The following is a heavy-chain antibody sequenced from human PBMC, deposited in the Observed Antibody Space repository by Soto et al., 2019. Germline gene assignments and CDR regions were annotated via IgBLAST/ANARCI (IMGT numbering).Heavy chain of an antibody. CDR3: ARDYSSLSPRGHRPYNWFDP. J-gene: IGHJ5*02. CDR1: GGSFSGYY. CDR2: INHSGST. D-gene: IGHD6-13*01. V-gene: IGHV4-34*01. Sequence: SETLSLTCAVYGGSFSGYYWSWIRQPPGKGLEWIGEINHSGSTNYNPSLKSRVTISVDTSKNQFSLKLSSVTAADTAVYYCARDYSSLSPRGHRPYNWFDPWGQGTLVTVSS.